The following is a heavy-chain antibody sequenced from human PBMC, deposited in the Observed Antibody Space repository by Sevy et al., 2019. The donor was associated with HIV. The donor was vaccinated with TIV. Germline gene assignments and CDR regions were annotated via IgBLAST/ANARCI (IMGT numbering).Heavy chain of an antibody. CDR1: GDSVSSSSST. Sequence: QSQTLSLTCAISGDSVSSSSSTWTWIRQSPSRGLEWLGRTYYRSKWYNDYAVSMKGRITINPDTSKNQFSLQLNHVTPEDTAEYYCEGGYAGMDVWGQGTTVTVSS. D-gene: IGHD5-12*01. CDR3: EGGYAGMDV. J-gene: IGHJ6*02. V-gene: IGHV6-1*01. CDR2: TYYRSKWYN.